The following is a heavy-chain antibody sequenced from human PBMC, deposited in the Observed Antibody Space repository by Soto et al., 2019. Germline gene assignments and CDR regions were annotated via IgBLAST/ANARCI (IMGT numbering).Heavy chain of an antibody. CDR2: IYYSGST. CDR3: GRAYCSSTSSLHGTNWFDH. J-gene: IGHJ5*02. D-gene: IGHD2-2*01. CDR1: GGSISSYY. V-gene: IGHV4-59*01. Sequence: SETLSLTCTVSGGSISSYYWSWIRQPPGKGLEWIGYIYYSGSTNYNPSLKSRVTISVDTSKNQFSLKLSSVTAADTAVYYCGRAYCSSTSSLHGTNWFDHGGRGTLVTVSS.